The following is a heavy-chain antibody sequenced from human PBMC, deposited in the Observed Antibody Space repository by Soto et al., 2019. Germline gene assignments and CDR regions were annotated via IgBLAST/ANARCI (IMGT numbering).Heavy chain of an antibody. V-gene: IGHV3-7*03. Sequence: EVQLVESGGGLVQPGGSLRLSCAASGFTLSSFWMSWVRQAPGKGLEWVASIKEDGSEKIYVDSVKGRFSISRDTAKNALYLQMNRLGAEDAAVYYCASYRTMGCWGQGTPVIVSS. J-gene: IGHJ4*02. CDR2: IKEDGSEK. D-gene: IGHD1-26*01. CDR3: ASYRTMGC. CDR1: GFTLSSFW.